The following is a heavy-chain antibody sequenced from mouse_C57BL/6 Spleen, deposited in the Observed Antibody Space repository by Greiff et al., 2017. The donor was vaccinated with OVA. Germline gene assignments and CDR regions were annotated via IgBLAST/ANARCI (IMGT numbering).Heavy chain of an antibody. J-gene: IGHJ2*01. Sequence: QVQLQQSGPELVKPGASVKISCKASGYAFSSSWMNWVKQRPGKGLEWIGRIYPGDGDTNYNGKFKGKATLTADKSSSTAYMQLSSLTSEDSAVYFCAAWDYVDCWGQGTTLTVSS. D-gene: IGHD4-1*01. CDR3: AAWDYVDC. CDR2: IYPGDGDT. CDR1: GYAFSSSW. V-gene: IGHV1-82*01.